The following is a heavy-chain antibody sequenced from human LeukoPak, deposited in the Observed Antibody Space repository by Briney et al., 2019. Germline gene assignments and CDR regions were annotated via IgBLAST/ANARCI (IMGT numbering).Heavy chain of an antibody. Sequence: GGSLRLSCLTSGFTFSTNAMNWVRQAPGKGLEWVSYISSSSSTIYYADSVKGRFTISRDNAKNSLYLQMNSLRAEDTAVYYCARDYYDSSGYYWSYYYYYGMDVWGQGTTVTVSS. D-gene: IGHD3-22*01. J-gene: IGHJ6*02. CDR1: GFTFSTNA. CDR3: ARDYYDSSGYYWSYYYYYGMDV. V-gene: IGHV3-48*01. CDR2: ISSSSSTI.